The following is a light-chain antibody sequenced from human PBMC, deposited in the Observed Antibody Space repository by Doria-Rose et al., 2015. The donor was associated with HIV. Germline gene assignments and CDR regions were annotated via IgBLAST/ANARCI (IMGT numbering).Light chain of an antibody. CDR2: DGN. CDR3: HQYGTSWT. Sequence: EIVLKQSTGTLSLSPGERATLSSRASPRFSSTYLAWYQQTPGQAPSLLIYDGNTRDTGIPDRLSASGSWTDFTLTINRLEPEDFALYYCHQYGTSWTFGQGTKVEI. CDR1: PRFSSTY. V-gene: IGKV3-20*01. J-gene: IGKJ1*01.